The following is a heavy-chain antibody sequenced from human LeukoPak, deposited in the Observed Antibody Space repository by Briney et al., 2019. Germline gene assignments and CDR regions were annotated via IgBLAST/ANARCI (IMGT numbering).Heavy chain of an antibody. J-gene: IGHJ6*02. CDR3: ARFGVDYDMDV. Sequence: SETLSLTCTVSGGSISGYYWTWIRQPPGKGLEWIGQIYYTGRADYNPSLKSRITISVDTSKNQISLRLSSVTAAHTAIYYCARFGVDYDMDVWGQGTTATVSS. D-gene: IGHD3-16*01. CDR1: GGSISGYY. V-gene: IGHV4-59*01. CDR2: IYYTGRA.